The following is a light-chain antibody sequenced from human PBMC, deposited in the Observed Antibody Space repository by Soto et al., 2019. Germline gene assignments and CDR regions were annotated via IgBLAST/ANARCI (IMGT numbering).Light chain of an antibody. CDR1: SGSIASNY. Sequence: NFMLTQPHSVSESPGKTVTISCTRSSGSIASNYVQWYQQRPGSAPTTVIYEDNQRPSGVPDRFSGSIDSSSNSASLTISGLKTEDEADYDCQAYDSSEWVFGGGTKLTVL. V-gene: IGLV6-57*03. CDR2: EDN. J-gene: IGLJ3*02. CDR3: QAYDSSEWV.